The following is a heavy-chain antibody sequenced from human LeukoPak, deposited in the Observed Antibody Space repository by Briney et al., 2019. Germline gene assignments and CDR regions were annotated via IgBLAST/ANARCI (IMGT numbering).Heavy chain of an antibody. Sequence: KEAGPTLVKPTQTLTLTCTFSGFSLSPSGVGVGWIRQPPGKALEWLALIYWNDDKRYSPTLKSRLTITKDTSKTQVVLTMTHMDPVDTATYYCAHTRIAAAGLKMFDYWGQGTLVTVSS. CDR2: IYWNDDK. CDR3: AHTRIAAAGLKMFDY. J-gene: IGHJ4*02. V-gene: IGHV2-5*01. D-gene: IGHD6-13*01. CDR1: GFSLSPSGVG.